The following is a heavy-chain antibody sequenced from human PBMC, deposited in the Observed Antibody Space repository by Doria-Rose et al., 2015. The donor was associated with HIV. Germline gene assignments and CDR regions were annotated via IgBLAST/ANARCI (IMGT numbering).Heavy chain of an antibody. D-gene: IGHD6-13*01. CDR1: GVSLSSPGMG. J-gene: IGHJ4*02. Sequence: VTLKESGPVLVKPTETLTLTCTVSGVSLSSPGMGVSWIRQPPGKALEWLGNILSDDERSYKTSLKSRLTISRGTSKSQVVLTMTDMDPVDTATYYCARIKSSRWYHKYYFDFWGQGTLVIVSA. V-gene: IGHV2-26*01. CDR3: ARIKSSRWYHKYYFDF. CDR2: ILSDDER.